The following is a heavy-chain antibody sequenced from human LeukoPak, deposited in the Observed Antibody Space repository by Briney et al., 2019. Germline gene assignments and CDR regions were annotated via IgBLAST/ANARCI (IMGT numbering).Heavy chain of an antibody. CDR1: GGFINIYY. J-gene: IGHJ5*02. CDR3: AIDVVVAATRPAYNWFDP. V-gene: IGHV4-59*01. CDR2: IYYSESH. Sequence: PSETLSLTCTVSGGFINIYYWRCIRQPTGRGLVWLGYIYYSESHNYNPPLESRVTIPVDPSKNQFSLTLSSVTAADTAVYYCAIDVVVAATRPAYNWFDPWGQGTLVTVSS. D-gene: IGHD2-15*01.